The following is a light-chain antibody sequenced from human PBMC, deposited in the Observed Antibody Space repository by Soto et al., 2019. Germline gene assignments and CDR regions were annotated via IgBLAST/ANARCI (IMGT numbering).Light chain of an antibody. CDR3: QQTYSAPPHT. J-gene: IGKJ4*01. Sequence: DIQMTQSPSSLSASVGDRVTITCRASQSISRYLNWYQQKPGKAPNLLIFAASSLQSGVPSRFGGSGSGTDFNLPISSLQPEDDATYYCQQTYSAPPHTFGGGTKVEIK. CDR2: AAS. V-gene: IGKV1-39*01. CDR1: QSISRY.